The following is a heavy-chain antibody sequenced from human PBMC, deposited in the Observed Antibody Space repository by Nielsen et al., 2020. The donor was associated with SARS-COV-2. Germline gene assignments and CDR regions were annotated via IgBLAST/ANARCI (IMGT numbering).Heavy chain of an antibody. D-gene: IGHD3-22*01. CDR1: GGSFSGAY. J-gene: IGHJ4*02. V-gene: IGHV4-34*01. CDR3: ARGRLGITMTVILMTGAEHFFDS. CDR2: INHGGFT. Sequence: SETLSLTCAVSGGSFSGAYWTWIRQSPGKGLKWIGEINHGGFTNYDPSLKSRLSMSVDTSRNQFSLRLSSVTGADTAVYYCARGRLGITMTVILMTGAEHFFDSWGQGTLVTVSS.